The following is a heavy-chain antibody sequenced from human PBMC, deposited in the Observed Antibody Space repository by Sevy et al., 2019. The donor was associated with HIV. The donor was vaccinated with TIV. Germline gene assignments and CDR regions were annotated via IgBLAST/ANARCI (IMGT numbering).Heavy chain of an antibody. D-gene: IGHD2-15*01. CDR3: AKEYCIGNDCFLGWFDP. J-gene: IGHJ5*02. CDR1: GFTLSSVG. Sequence: GGSLRLSCAASGFTLSSVGIHWVRLTPGTGLEWLAFIGHDGNKYFYGASVKGRITTSRDNSKNTVSLQRNSLRVEDTAIYYCAKEYCIGNDCFLGWFDPRGQGTVVTVSS. CDR2: IGHDGNKY. V-gene: IGHV3-30*02.